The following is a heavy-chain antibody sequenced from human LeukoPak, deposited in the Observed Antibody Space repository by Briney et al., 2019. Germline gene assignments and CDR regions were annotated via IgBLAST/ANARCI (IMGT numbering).Heavy chain of an antibody. J-gene: IGHJ5*02. CDR2: ISGGEYNT. V-gene: IGHV3-23*01. CDR3: AKTERSYDYAWGTYRYTWFDT. D-gene: IGHD3-16*02. Sequence: PGGSLRLSCAASGFTFSSYAMSWVRQAPGRGLEWVSGISGGEYNTFYADSVKGRFTISRDNSKNTLYLQMNSLRAEDTAVYFCAKTERSYDYAWGTYRYTWFDTWGQGVLVTVSS. CDR1: GFTFSSYA.